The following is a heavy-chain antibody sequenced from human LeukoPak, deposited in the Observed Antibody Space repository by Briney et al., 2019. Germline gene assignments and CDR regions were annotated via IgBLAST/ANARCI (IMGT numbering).Heavy chain of an antibody. CDR2: INWNGGST. V-gene: IGHV3-20*04. D-gene: IGHD5-18*01. J-gene: IGHJ4*02. CDR1: GFTFDDYG. CDR3: AKEYSYGLSFDY. Sequence: PGGSLRLSCAASGFTFDDYGMSWVRQAPGKGLEWVSGINWNGGSTGYADSVKGRFTISRDNSKNTLYLQMNSLRAEDTAVYYCAKEYSYGLSFDYWGQGTLVTVSS.